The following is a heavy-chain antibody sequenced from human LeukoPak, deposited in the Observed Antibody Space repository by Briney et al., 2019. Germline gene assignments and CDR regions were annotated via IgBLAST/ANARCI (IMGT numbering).Heavy chain of an antibody. CDR1: GYTFTNYG. J-gene: IGHJ6*02. V-gene: IGHV1-18*01. CDR3: ARGFCSSTSCYKSRYYYYGMDV. Sequence: ASVKVSCKASGYTFTNYGISWVRQAPGQGLEWMGWISAYNGNTNYAQKFQDRVTMTTDTSTNTAYMDLTSLRSDDTAVYYCARGFCSSTSCYKSRYYYYGMDVWGQGTTVTVSS. D-gene: IGHD2-2*02. CDR2: ISAYNGNT.